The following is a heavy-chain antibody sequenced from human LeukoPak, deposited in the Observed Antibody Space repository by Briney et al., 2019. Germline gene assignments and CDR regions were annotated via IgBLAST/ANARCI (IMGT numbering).Heavy chain of an antibody. J-gene: IGHJ3*02. D-gene: IGHD4-17*01. CDR3: AREDLTVSGVFDAFDI. Sequence: ASVKVSCKASGYTFTSYAMNWVRQAPGQGLEWMGWINTNTGNPMYAQGFTGRFVFSLDTSVSTAYLQISSLKAEDTAVYYCAREDLTVSGVFDAFDIWGQGTMVTVSS. V-gene: IGHV7-4-1*02. CDR2: INTNTGNP. CDR1: GYTFTSYA.